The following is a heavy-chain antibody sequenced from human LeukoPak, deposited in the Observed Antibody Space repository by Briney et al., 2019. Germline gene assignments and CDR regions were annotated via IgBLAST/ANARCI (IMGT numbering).Heavy chain of an antibody. D-gene: IGHD3-3*01. Sequence: ASVKVSCKASGYTFTSYGISWVRQAPGQGLEWMGWITAYNGNTNYAQKLQGRVTMTTDTSTSTAYMELRSLRSDDTAVYYCARDKYDYYYMDVWGKGTTVTVSS. CDR3: ARDKYDYYYMDV. CDR1: GYTFTSYG. CDR2: ITAYNGNT. V-gene: IGHV1-18*01. J-gene: IGHJ6*03.